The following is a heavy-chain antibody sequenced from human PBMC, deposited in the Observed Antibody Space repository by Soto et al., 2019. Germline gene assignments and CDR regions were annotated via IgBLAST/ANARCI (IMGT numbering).Heavy chain of an antibody. Sequence: GGSLRLSCAASGLTLTDAWMNWVRQTPGKGLEWFGLIKSKTDGWTTDYAARVKGRFIISIDDSKNILYLQMNGLKTEDTAVYYCRTAGHRNNVYWGRGTLVTVSS. CDR2: IKSKTDGWTT. CDR3: RTAGHRNNVY. CDR1: GLTLTDAW. J-gene: IGHJ4*02. V-gene: IGHV3-15*01.